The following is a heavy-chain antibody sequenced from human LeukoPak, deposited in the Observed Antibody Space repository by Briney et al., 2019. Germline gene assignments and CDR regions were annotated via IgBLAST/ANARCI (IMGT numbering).Heavy chain of an antibody. Sequence: GRSLRLSCAASGFMFCNYGMHWVRQAPGQGLEWVALIWYDGSKKYYADSVKGRFTVSRDNSENTLYLQMNSLRADDTAVYYCARGLQPPVLYGMDVWGQGTTVTVSS. D-gene: IGHD4-11*01. CDR1: GFMFCNYG. V-gene: IGHV3-33*01. CDR3: ARGLQPPVLYGMDV. CDR2: IWYDGSKK. J-gene: IGHJ6*02.